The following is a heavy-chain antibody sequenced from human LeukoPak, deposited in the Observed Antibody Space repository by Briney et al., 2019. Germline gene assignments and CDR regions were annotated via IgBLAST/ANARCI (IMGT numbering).Heavy chain of an antibody. Sequence: GRSLRLSCAASGFTVSSNYMSWVRQAPGKGLEWVSVIYSGGSTYYADSVKGRFTISRDNSKNTLYLQMNSLRAEDTAVYYCARDSGFGELPTYFDYWGQGTLVTVSS. J-gene: IGHJ4*02. CDR1: GFTVSSNY. CDR3: ARDSGFGELPTYFDY. CDR2: IYSGGST. D-gene: IGHD3-10*01. V-gene: IGHV3-53*01.